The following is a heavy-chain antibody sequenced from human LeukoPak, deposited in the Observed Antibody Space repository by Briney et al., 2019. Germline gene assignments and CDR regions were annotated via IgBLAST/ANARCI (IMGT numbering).Heavy chain of an antibody. CDR1: GFTFSSYA. Sequence: GGSLRLSCATSGFTFSSYAMSWVRQAPGKGLEWVSGIGASGGSTYYADSVKGRFTISRDNSKNTLYLQMNSLRAEDTAVYYCARDHSSGWYSDYFDYWGQGTLVTVSS. V-gene: IGHV3-23*01. CDR3: ARDHSSGWYSDYFDY. D-gene: IGHD6-19*01. CDR2: IGASGGST. J-gene: IGHJ4*02.